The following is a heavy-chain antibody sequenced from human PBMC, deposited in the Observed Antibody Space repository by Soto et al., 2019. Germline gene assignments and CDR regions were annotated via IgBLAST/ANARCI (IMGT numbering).Heavy chain of an antibody. CDR3: AKGAYSRSYFDY. D-gene: IGHD1-26*01. Sequence: QVQLVESGGGVVQPGRSLRLSCAASGFTFSSYGMHWVRQAPGKGLEWVAIISYDGSNKYYADSVKGRFTISRDNSKNTLYLQMNSLRAEDTAVYYCAKGAYSRSYFDYWGQGTLVTVSS. CDR2: ISYDGSNK. CDR1: GFTFSSYG. J-gene: IGHJ4*02. V-gene: IGHV3-30*18.